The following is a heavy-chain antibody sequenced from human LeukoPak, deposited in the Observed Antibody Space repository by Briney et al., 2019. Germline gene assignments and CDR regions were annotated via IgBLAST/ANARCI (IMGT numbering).Heavy chain of an antibody. V-gene: IGHV3-11*03. Sequence: PGGSLRLSCAASGFTFSDYYMSWIRQAPGKGLEWVSYISSSSSYTNYADSVKGRFTISRDNAKNSLYLQMNSLRAEDTAVYYCAGGHDILTGYSSFDYWGQGTLVTVCS. CDR3: AGGHDILTGYSSFDY. CDR1: GFTFSDYY. CDR2: ISSSSSYT. D-gene: IGHD3-9*01. J-gene: IGHJ4*02.